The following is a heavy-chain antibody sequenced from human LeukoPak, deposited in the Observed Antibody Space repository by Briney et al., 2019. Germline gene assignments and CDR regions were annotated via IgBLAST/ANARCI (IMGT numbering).Heavy chain of an antibody. Sequence: GRSLRLSCAASGFTFDDYAMHWVRQAPGKGLEWVSGISWNSGSIGYADSVKGRFTISRDNAKNSLYLQMNSLRAEDTALYYCAKAPRDGYSGYGLVDYWGQGTLVTVSS. D-gene: IGHD5-12*01. CDR3: AKAPRDGYSGYGLVDY. CDR1: GFTFDDYA. J-gene: IGHJ4*02. V-gene: IGHV3-9*01. CDR2: ISWNSGSI.